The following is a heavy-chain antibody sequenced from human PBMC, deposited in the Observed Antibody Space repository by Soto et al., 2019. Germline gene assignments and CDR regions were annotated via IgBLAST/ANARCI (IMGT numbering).Heavy chain of an antibody. J-gene: IGHJ4*02. D-gene: IGHD3-16*02. V-gene: IGHV4-34*01. CDR3: ARGRLHLGELSYNYLDF. CDR2: INHSGST. Sequence: PSETLSLTFAVYGGSFSGYFWSWIRQSPGKGLEWIGEINHSGSTNYIPSLKSRVTISVDTSKNQFSLKLSSVTAADTAVYYCARGRLHLGELSYNYLDFWGQGTLVTVSS. CDR1: GGSFSGYF.